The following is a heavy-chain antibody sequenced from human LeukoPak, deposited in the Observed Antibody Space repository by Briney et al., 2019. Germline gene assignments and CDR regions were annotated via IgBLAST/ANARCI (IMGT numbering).Heavy chain of an antibody. V-gene: IGHV1-18*01. CDR1: GYTFTSYG. CDR3: ARDQDYYGMDV. CDR2: ISAYNGNT. J-gene: IGHJ6*02. Sequence: ASVKVSCKASGYTFTSYGISWVRQAPGQGLEWMGWISAYNGNTNYAQKLQGRVTVTTDTSTSTAYMELRSLRSDDTAVYYCARDQDYYGMDVWGQGTTVTVSS.